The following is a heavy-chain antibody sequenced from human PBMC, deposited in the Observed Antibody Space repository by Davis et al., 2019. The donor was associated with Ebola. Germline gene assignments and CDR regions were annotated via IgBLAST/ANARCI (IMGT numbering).Heavy chain of an antibody. J-gene: IGHJ3*02. CDR3: TTPGGQDSGYDVFDI. D-gene: IGHD5-12*01. Sequence: ASVKVSCKASRYTFTNYYMHWVRQAPGQGLEWMGMINPNDGRTIYAQKFQGRVTVTRDTSTNTAYMDLSSLRSEDTALYYCTTPGGQDSGYDVFDIWGQGTMVTVSS. V-gene: IGHV1-46*03. CDR1: RYTFTNYY. CDR2: INPNDGRT.